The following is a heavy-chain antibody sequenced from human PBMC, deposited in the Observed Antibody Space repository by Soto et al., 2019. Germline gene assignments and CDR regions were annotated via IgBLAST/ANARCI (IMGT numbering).Heavy chain of an antibody. CDR3: TTDLKYCGGGCSDY. J-gene: IGHJ4*02. V-gene: IGHV3-15*07. CDR2: IKSKTDGGTT. CDR1: GFTFSNAW. Sequence: GGSLRLSCAASGFTFSNAWMNWVRQAPGKGLEWVGRIKSKTDGGTTDYAAPVKGRFTISRDDSKNTLYLQMNSLKTEDTAVYYCTTDLKYCGGGCSDYWGQGTLVTVSS. D-gene: IGHD2-21*02.